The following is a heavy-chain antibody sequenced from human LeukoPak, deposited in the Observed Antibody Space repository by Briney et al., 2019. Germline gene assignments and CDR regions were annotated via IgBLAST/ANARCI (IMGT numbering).Heavy chain of an antibody. J-gene: IGHJ4*02. Sequence: GGTLRLSCAASGFTFSSYGMSWVRQAPGKGLEWLSGISGSGKNTYYADSVKGRFIISRDNPKNTAYLQIHSLGAEDTAVYYCAKYVFSYGSGSYLAHWGQGTQVTVSS. D-gene: IGHD3-10*01. CDR2: ISGSGKNT. CDR3: AKYVFSYGSGSYLAH. CDR1: GFTFSSYG. V-gene: IGHV3-23*01.